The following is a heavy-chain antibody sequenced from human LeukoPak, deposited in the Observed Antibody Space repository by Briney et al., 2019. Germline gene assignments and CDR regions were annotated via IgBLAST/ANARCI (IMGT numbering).Heavy chain of an antibody. CDR2: IYPGDSDT. CDR1: GYSFTSYW. CDR3: ARQPRDIVVVPAAMYADY. D-gene: IGHD2-2*01. V-gene: IGHV5-51*01. Sequence: GESLKISCKGSGYSFTSYWIGWVRQMPGKGLEWMGIIYPGDSDTGYSPSFQGQVTISADKSISTAYLQWSSLKASDTAMYYCARQPRDIVVVPAAMYADYWGQGTLVTVSS. J-gene: IGHJ4*02.